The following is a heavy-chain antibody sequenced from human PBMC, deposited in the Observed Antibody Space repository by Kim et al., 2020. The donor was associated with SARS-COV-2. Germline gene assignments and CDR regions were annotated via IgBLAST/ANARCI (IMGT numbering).Heavy chain of an antibody. CDR1: GYSFTSYW. CDR3: ASLRGPPYDFWSGYLFDY. V-gene: IGHV5-51*01. CDR2: IYPGDSDT. J-gene: IGHJ4*02. D-gene: IGHD3-3*01. Sequence: GESLKISCKGSGYSFTSYWIGWVRQMPGKGLEWMGIIYPGDSDTRYSPSFQGQVNISADKSISTAYLQWSSLKASDTAMYYCASLRGPPYDFWSGYLFDYWGQGTLVTVSS.